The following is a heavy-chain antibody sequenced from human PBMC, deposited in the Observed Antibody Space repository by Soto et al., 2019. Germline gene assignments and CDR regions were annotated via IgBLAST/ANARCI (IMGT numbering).Heavy chain of an antibody. Sequence: QVQLVQSGAEVKKPGSSVKVSCKASGGTFSSYAISWVRQAPGQGLEWMGGIIPIFGTTNYAQKFQGRVTLTEDESTSTDYMELSSLRSEDTAVYYCARVATVVKSFHYWYFDLWGRGTLVTVSS. CDR3: ARVATVVKSFHYWYFDL. CDR2: IIPIFGTT. V-gene: IGHV1-69*12. J-gene: IGHJ2*01. D-gene: IGHD2-15*01. CDR1: GGTFSSYA.